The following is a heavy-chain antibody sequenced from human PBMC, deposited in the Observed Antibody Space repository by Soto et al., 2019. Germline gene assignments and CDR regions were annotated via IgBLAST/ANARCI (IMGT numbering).Heavy chain of an antibody. CDR1: GGTFSSYA. V-gene: IGHV1-69*01. Sequence: QVQLVQSGAEVKKPGSSVKVSCKASGGTFSSYAISWVRQAPGQGLEWMGGIIPIFGTANYAQKFQGRVTITADESTSTAYMEPSSLRSEDTAVYYCASRIAARPLLRYYYYGMDVWGQGTTVTVSS. D-gene: IGHD6-6*01. CDR3: ASRIAARPLLRYYYYGMDV. CDR2: IIPIFGTA. J-gene: IGHJ6*02.